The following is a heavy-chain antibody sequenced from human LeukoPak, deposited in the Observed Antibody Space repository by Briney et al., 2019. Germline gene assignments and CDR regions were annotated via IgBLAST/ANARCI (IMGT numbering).Heavy chain of an antibody. CDR3: ARVASGSDY. CDR1: GGSFSGYY. D-gene: IGHD3-3*01. J-gene: IGHJ4*02. CDR2: INHSGST. V-gene: IGHV4-34*01. Sequence: SETLSLTCAVYGGSFSGYYWSWIRQPPGKGLEWIGEINHSGSTNYNPSLKSRVTISVDKSKNQFSLKLSSVTAADTAVYYCARVASGSDYWGQGTLVTVSS.